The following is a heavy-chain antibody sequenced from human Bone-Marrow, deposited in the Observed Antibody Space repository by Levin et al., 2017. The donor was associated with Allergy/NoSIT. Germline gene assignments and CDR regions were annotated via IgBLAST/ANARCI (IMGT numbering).Heavy chain of an antibody. Sequence: GESLKISCTASGFTFSIYSIHWVRQAPGKGLEWISIISYDGNNEYYADSVKGRFTVSRDNSRDTVYLQMNSLKNEDTAIYYCVRPTLDHGDYNDAFQFWGQGTMVTVSS. CDR3: VRPTLDHGDYNDAFQF. CDR1: GFTFSIYS. D-gene: IGHD4-17*01. J-gene: IGHJ3*01. CDR2: ISYDGNNE. V-gene: IGHV3-30-3*01.